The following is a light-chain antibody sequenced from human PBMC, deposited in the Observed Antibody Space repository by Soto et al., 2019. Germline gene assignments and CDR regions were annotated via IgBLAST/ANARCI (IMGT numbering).Light chain of an antibody. V-gene: IGKV3D-20*02. CDR3: QQRTNWPLT. CDR1: QSVSSSY. J-gene: IGKJ4*01. CDR2: DAS. Sequence: EIVCTQSPGTLSLSPGQRATLSCRASQSVSSSYLAWYQQKPGQAPRLLIYDASNRATGVPARFSGTGSGTDFTLTISSLEPEDFAVYYCQQRTNWPLTFGGGTKVDIK.